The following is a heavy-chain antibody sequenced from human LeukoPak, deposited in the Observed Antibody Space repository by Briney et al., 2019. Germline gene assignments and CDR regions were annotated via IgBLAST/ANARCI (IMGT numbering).Heavy chain of an antibody. D-gene: IGHD6-13*01. CDR3: ARDNHSGSWSWFDP. CDR1: GYTFTSYY. Sequence: GASVKVSCKASGYTFTSYYMHWVRQAPAQGLEWMGVINPSGGSTSYAQKFQGRVTMTRDTSTSTVYMELSSLRSDDTAVYYCARDNHSGSWSWFDPWGQGTLVSVSA. CDR2: INPSGGST. V-gene: IGHV1-46*01. J-gene: IGHJ5*02.